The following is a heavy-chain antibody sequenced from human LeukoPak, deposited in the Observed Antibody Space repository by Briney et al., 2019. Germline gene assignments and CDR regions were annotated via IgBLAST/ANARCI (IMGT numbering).Heavy chain of an antibody. D-gene: IGHD6-6*01. CDR3: ARKYPDHWFDP. CDR1: GGSISSSSYY. Sequence: SETLSLTCTVSGGSISSSSYYWGWIRQPPGKGLEWIGSIYYSGSTYYNPSLKGRVTISVDTSKNQFSLKLSSVTAADTAVYYCARKYPDHWFDPWGQGTLVTVSS. J-gene: IGHJ5*02. CDR2: IYYSGST. V-gene: IGHV4-39*01.